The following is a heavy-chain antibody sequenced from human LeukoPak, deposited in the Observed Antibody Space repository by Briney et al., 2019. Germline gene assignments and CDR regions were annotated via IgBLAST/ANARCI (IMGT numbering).Heavy chain of an antibody. CDR1: GGSISSSRNY. CDR3: ATGGGIAVAHA. J-gene: IGHJ4*02. CDR2: IYHSGTT. V-gene: IGHV4-39*01. D-gene: IGHD6-19*01. Sequence: SETLSLTCTVSGGSISSSRNYWGWIRQPPGKGLEWIASIYHSGTTYYNPSLKSRVTIFVHTSDNQFSLKLSSVTAADTAAYYCATGGGIAVAHAWGQGIVVTVSS.